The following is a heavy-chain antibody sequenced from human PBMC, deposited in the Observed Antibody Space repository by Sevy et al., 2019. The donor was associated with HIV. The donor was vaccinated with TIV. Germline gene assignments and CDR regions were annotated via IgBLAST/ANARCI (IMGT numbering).Heavy chain of an antibody. CDR3: ARDRGYCRGGSCYSSRYFDY. CDR1: GFTFSDYY. CDR2: ISSSSSYT. Sequence: GGSLRLSCAASGFTFSDYYMSWIRQAPGKGLEWVSYISSSSSYTNHADSVKGRFTISRDNAKNSLYLQMNSLRAEDTAVYYCARDRGYCRGGSCYSSRYFDYWGQGTLLTVSS. D-gene: IGHD2-15*01. V-gene: IGHV3-11*06. J-gene: IGHJ4*02.